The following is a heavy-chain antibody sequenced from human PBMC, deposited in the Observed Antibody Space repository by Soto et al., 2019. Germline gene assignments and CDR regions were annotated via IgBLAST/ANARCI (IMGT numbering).Heavy chain of an antibody. V-gene: IGHV4-4*07. CDR1: GRSIGSYS. J-gene: IGHJ4*02. D-gene: IGHD3-22*01. CDR3: ARAVGIAVINFFDY. CDR2: IYTSEST. Sequence: SETLSCTCTVSGRSIGSYSWSCILQPAGEVMAWIGRIYTSESTTYNPSLKSRVTMSVDTSKNQLSLKLSSLTASATAVYCRARAVGIAVINFFDYWGQGTLVTVSS.